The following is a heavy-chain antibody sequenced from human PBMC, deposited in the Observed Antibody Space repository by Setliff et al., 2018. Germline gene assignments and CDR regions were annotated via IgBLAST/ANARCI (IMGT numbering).Heavy chain of an antibody. CDR3: ARRRYYDSSGYYYFDY. CDR2: IYPGDSDT. V-gene: IGHV5-51*01. CDR1: GYSFTSYW. J-gene: IGHJ4*02. D-gene: IGHD3-22*01. Sequence: PGESLKLSCKGSGYSFTSYWIGWVRQMPGKGLKWMGIIYPGDSDTRYSPSFQGQVTISADKSISTAYLQWSSLKASDTAMYYCARRRYYDSSGYYYFDYWGQGTLVTVSS.